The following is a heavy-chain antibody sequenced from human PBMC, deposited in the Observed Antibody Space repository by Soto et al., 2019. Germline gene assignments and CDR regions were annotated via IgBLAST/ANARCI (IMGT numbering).Heavy chain of an antibody. CDR1: GGSFSCSC. D-gene: IGHD3-22*01. CDR3: ARDNYYDSSGYYYDSRLNWFDP. Sequence: PSEPLCHTRAFHGGSFSCSCCSWIRQPPVKGLERLGEINHSGSTNYNPSLKSRVTISVDTSKNQFSLKLSSVTAADTAVYYCARDNYYDSSGYYYDSRLNWFDPWGQGHLVNVSS. CDR2: INHSGST. V-gene: IGHV4-34*01. J-gene: IGHJ5*02.